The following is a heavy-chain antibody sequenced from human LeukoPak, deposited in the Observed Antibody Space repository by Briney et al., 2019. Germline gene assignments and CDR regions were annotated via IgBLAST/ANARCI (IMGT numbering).Heavy chain of an antibody. V-gene: IGHV4-39*07. D-gene: IGHD3-3*01. Sequence: PSETLSLTCTVSGGSISSSSYYWGWIRQPPGKGLEWIGSIYYSGSTYYNPSLKSRVTISVDTSKNQFFLKLSSVTAADTAVYYCARDTKDDFWSGYSLGNWFDPWGQGTLVTVSS. J-gene: IGHJ5*02. CDR1: GGSISSSSYY. CDR2: IYYSGST. CDR3: ARDTKDDFWSGYSLGNWFDP.